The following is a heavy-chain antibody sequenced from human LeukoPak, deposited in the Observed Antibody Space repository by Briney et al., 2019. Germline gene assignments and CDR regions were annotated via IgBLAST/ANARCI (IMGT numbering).Heavy chain of an antibody. V-gene: IGHV4-39*07. D-gene: IGHD6-6*01. CDR1: GGSISSSSYY. CDR3: AREGPSSSLYYMDV. Sequence: SETLSLTCTVSGGSISSSSYYWGWIRQPPGKGLEWIGSIYYSGSTYYNPSLKSRGTISVDTSRNQFSLKVTSVTAADTAVYYCAREGPSSSLYYMDVWGKGTTVTVSS. J-gene: IGHJ6*03. CDR2: IYYSGST.